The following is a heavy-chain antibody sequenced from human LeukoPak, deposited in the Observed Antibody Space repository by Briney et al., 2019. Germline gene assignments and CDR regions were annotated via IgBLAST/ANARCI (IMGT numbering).Heavy chain of an antibody. D-gene: IGHD6-19*01. V-gene: IGHV4-34*01. Sequence: SETLSLTCTVSGGSISNYYWSWIRQPPGKGLEWIGEINHSGSTNYNPSLKSRVTISVDTSKNQFSLKLSSVTAADTAVYYCARRGQWLVLEGYYYGMDVWGQGTAVTVSS. CDR3: ARRGQWLVLEGYYYGMDV. CDR2: INHSGST. CDR1: GGSISNYY. J-gene: IGHJ6*02.